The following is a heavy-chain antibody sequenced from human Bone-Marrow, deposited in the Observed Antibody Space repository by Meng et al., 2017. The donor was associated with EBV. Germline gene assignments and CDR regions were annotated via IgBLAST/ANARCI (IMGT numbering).Heavy chain of an antibody. CDR3: ARVFLDYGSGSIDY. J-gene: IGHJ4*02. D-gene: IGHD3-10*01. Sequence: VQLVQSGAAVKKPGASVKVSCQASGYTFTGYYMHWVRQAPGQGLEWMGRINPNSGGTNYAQKFQGRVTMTRDTSISTAYMELSRLRSDDTAVYYCARVFLDYGSGSIDYWGQGTLVTVSS. CDR1: GYTFTGYY. V-gene: IGHV1-2*06. CDR2: INPNSGGT.